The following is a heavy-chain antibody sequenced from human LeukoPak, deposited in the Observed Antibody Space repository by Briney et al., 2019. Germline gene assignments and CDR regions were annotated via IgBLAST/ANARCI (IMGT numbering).Heavy chain of an antibody. CDR1: GFTFSSYG. J-gene: IGHJ4*02. V-gene: IGHV3-33*01. CDR3: ARDRGGSGSYSSFDY. Sequence: GRSLRLSCAASGFTFSSYGMHWVRQAPGKGLEWVAVIWYDGSNKYYADSVKGRFTISRDNSKNTLYLQMNSLRAEDTAVYYCARDRGGSGSYSSFDYWGQGTLVTVSS. D-gene: IGHD3-10*01. CDR2: IWYDGSNK.